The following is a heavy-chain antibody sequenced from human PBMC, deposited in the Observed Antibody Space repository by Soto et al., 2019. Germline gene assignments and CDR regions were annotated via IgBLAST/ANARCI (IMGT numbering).Heavy chain of an antibody. V-gene: IGHV2-5*02. CDR1: GFSLTTSGVG. CDR2: IYWDDDK. D-gene: IGHD3-3*01. CDR3: AHRVLRTVFGLVTTTAIFFDF. Sequence: QITLNESGPPVVRPTETLTLTCRFSGFSLTTSGVGVGWIRQSPGKAPEWLALIYWDDDKRYSASLKSRLTITKHTSKNQVVLTVSDLDPTDTATYYCAHRVLRTVFGLVTTTAIFFDFWGPGTPVAVSS. J-gene: IGHJ4*02.